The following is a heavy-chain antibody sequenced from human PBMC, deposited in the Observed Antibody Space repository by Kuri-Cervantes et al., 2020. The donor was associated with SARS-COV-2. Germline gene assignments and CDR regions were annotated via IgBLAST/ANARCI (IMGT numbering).Heavy chain of an antibody. CDR3: AKLFGVVVAGTLDY. D-gene: IGHD2-15*01. J-gene: IGHJ4*02. CDR2: LGGSGDAT. V-gene: IGHV3-23*01. Sequence: GGSLRLSCAASGFTFNNYAMHWVRQAPGKGLEWVSGLGGSGDATYYADSVKGRFTISRDNSKNTLYLQMNSLRAEDTAIYYCAKLFGVVVAGTLDYWGQGALVTVSS. CDR1: GFTFNNYA.